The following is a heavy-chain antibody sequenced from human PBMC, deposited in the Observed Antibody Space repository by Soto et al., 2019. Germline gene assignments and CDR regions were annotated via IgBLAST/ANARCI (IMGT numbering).Heavy chain of an antibody. V-gene: IGHV1-69*04. CDR3: ARDLFPAAETTADYYYYYGMDV. CDR2: IIPILGIA. J-gene: IGHJ6*02. Sequence: SVKVSCKASGGTFSSYTISWVRQAPGQGLEWMGRIIPILGIANYAQKFQGRVTITADKSTSTAYMELSSLRSEDTAVYYCARDLFPAAETTADYYYYYGMDVWGQGTTVTVSS. D-gene: IGHD2-2*01. CDR1: GGTFSSYT.